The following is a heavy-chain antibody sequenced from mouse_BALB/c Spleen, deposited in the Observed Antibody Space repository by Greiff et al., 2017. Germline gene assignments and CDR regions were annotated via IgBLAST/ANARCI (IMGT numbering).Heavy chain of an antibody. CDR3: ARDGMITTVFAY. D-gene: IGHD2-4*01. Sequence: VQLKESGAELARPGASVKLSCKASGYTFTSYWMQWVKQRPGQGLEWIGAIYPGDGDTRYTQKFKGKATLTADKSSSTAYMQLSSLASEDSAVYYCARDGMITTVFAYWGQGTLVTVSA. CDR1: GYTFTSYW. CDR2: IYPGDGDT. V-gene: IGHV1-87*01. J-gene: IGHJ3*01.